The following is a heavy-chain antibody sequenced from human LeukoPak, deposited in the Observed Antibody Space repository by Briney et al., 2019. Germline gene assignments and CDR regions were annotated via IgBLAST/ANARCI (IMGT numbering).Heavy chain of an antibody. CDR3: TRGQSSGYSSGDY. CDR2: IESDGTNT. D-gene: IGHD3-22*01. CDR1: GFTFSRYW. J-gene: IGHJ4*02. Sequence: PGGSLRLSCAASGFTFSRYWMHWVRQAPGKGLVWVSRIESDGTNTTYADSVKGRFTISRDNAKNTLYLQMNSLRAEDTAVYYCTRGQSSGYSSGDYWGQGTLVTVSS. V-gene: IGHV3-74*01.